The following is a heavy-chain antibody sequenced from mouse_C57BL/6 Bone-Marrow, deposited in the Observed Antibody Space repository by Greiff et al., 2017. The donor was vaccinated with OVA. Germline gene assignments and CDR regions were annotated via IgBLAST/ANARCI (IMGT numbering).Heavy chain of an antibody. V-gene: IGHV1-76*01. CDR3: ARSEGPFDY. D-gene: IGHD3-3*01. CDR2: IYPGSGNT. CDR1: GYTFTDYY. Sequence: QVQLKQSGAELVRPGASVKLSCKASGYTFTDYYINWVKQRPGQGLEWIARIYPGSGNTYYNEKFKGKATLTAEKSSSTAYMQLSSLTSEDSAVYFCARSEGPFDYWGQGTTLTVSS. J-gene: IGHJ2*01.